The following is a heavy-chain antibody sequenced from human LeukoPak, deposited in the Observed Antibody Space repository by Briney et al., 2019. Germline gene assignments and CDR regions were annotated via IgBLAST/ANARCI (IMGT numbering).Heavy chain of an antibody. J-gene: IGHJ4*02. Sequence: GGSLRLSCAASGFTFSSYAMSWVRQAPGKGLEWVSAISGSGGSTYYADSVKGRFTISRDNSKNTLYLQMNSLRAEDTAVYYCAKDRLVTEWEPLPFGYWGQGTLVTVSS. CDR3: AKDRLVTEWEPLPFGY. V-gene: IGHV3-23*01. CDR2: ISGSGGST. D-gene: IGHD1-26*01. CDR1: GFTFSSYA.